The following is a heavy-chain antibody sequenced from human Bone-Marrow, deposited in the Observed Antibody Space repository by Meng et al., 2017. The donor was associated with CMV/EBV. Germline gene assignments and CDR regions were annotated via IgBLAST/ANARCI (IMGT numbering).Heavy chain of an antibody. CDR2: ISGYNGDT. Sequence: ASVMVSCKASGYSFRNYGINWVRQAPGQGLEWMGWISGYNGDTNYAHKFQGRVTMTTDTSTSTAYMELRSLRSDDTAVYYCARVDTPTYCGGDCYSEMDVWGQGPTVTVSS. V-gene: IGHV1-18*01. D-gene: IGHD2-21*01. CDR3: ARVDTPTYCGGDCYSEMDV. J-gene: IGHJ6*02. CDR1: GYSFRNYG.